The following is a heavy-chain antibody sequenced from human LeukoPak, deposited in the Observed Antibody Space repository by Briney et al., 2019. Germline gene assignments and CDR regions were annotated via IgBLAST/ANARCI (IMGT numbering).Heavy chain of an antibody. CDR2: IIPILGIA. Sequence: PGASVKVSCKASGGTFSSYAISWVRQAPGQGLEWMGRIIPILGIANYAQRFQGRVTITADKSTSTAYMELSSLRSEDTAVYYCAREGAIVVVPAAPKNYYYYGMDVWGQGTTVTVSS. V-gene: IGHV1-69*04. J-gene: IGHJ6*02. D-gene: IGHD2-2*01. CDR3: AREGAIVVVPAAPKNYYYYGMDV. CDR1: GGTFSSYA.